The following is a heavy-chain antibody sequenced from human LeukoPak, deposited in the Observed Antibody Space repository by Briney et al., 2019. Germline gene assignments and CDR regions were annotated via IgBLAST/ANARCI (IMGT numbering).Heavy chain of an antibody. Sequence: PGGSLRLSCTASGFSVSSNFMSWVRHAPGKALEWVSVLYSGANTYYANSVKGRFTISRDNSKNTLYLQMNSLRADDTAVYYCARAVAYYYVSGNYYPGAFDVWGQGTMVTVSS. D-gene: IGHD3-10*01. CDR3: ARAVAYYYVSGNYYPGAFDV. J-gene: IGHJ3*01. CDR1: GFSVSSNF. CDR2: LYSGANT. V-gene: IGHV3-53*01.